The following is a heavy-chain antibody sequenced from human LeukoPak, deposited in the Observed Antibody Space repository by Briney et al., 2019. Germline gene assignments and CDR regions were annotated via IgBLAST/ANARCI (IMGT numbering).Heavy chain of an antibody. CDR2: ISSSGSTI. CDR3: ARDGYYDSSGYFSDLFFDY. V-gene: IGHV3-11*01. Sequence: KSGGSLRLSCAASGFTFSDYYMSWIRQAPGKGLGWVSYISSSGSTIYYADSVKGRFTISRDNAKNSLYPQMNSLRAEDTAVYYCARDGYYDSSGYFSDLFFDYWGQGTLVTVSS. J-gene: IGHJ4*02. CDR1: GFTFSDYY. D-gene: IGHD3-22*01.